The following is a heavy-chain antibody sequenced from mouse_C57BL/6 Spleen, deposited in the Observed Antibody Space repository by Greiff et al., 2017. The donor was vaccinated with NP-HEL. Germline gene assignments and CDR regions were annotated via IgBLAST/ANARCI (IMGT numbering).Heavy chain of an antibody. CDR2: FDPSTGGT. V-gene: IGHV1-42*01. J-gene: IGHJ4*01. CDR3: ARNGLDY. D-gene: IGHD2-2*01. CDR1: GYPFTGFY. Sequence: VQLQQPGPALVKPGASVKISCKASGYPFTGFYMNWVTQSPEKSLEWIGEFDPSTGGTTFNQKFKGKATFTVDKSSSPTYMQLKSLTSEDTAVYYCARNGLDYWGQGTSATVSS.